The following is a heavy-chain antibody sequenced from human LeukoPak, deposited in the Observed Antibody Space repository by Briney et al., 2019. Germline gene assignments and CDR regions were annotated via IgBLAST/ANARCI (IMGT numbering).Heavy chain of an antibody. J-gene: IGHJ6*02. CDR2: ISPIFGTA. V-gene: IGHV1-69*01. Sequence: SVKVSCKASGGTFSSYAISWVRQAPGQGLEWMGGISPIFGTANYAQKFQGRVTITADESTSTAYMELSSLRSEDTAVYYCARELKTSGYSSGWYGYYGMDVWGQGTTVAVSS. D-gene: IGHD6-19*01. CDR3: ARELKTSGYSSGWYGYYGMDV. CDR1: GGTFSSYA.